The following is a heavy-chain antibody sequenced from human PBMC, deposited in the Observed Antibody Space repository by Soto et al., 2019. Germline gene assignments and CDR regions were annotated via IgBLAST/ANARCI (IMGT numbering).Heavy chain of an antibody. D-gene: IGHD2-15*01. V-gene: IGHV3-30*03. Sequence: QVQLVESGGGVVQPGRSLRLSCVASGFTFSNNGIHWVRQAPGKWLEWVAVISSDGSKKYYADSVKGRFTISRDNSKNTLYLQMNSLRAEDPAVYYCAMDLYGGSSRFDYWGQGTLVTVSS. CDR1: GFTFSNNG. CDR2: ISSDGSKK. J-gene: IGHJ4*02. CDR3: AMDLYGGSSRFDY.